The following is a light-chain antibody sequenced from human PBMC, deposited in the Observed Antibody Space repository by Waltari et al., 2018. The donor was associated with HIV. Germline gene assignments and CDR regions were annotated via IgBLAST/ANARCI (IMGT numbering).Light chain of an antibody. J-gene: IGLJ2*01. CDR3: SSYTSSSTPVV. V-gene: IGLV2-14*01. CDR2: DVI. Sequence: QSALTPPASVSGSPGQSIPIPCTGTSSDLGTYNYVPWYQQHPGKAPKLMIYDVINRPSGVSYRFSGSKSGNTASLTISGIQAEDEADYYCSSYTSSSTPVVFGGGTKLTVL. CDR1: SSDLGTYNY.